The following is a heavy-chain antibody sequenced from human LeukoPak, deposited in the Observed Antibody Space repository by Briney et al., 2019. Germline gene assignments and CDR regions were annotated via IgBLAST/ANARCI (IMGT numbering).Heavy chain of an antibody. CDR3: TGIAVAGTVVDY. Sequence: SETLSLTCTVSGGSISSYYWSWIRQPPGKGLEWIGYIYYSGSTNYNPSLKSRVTISVDTSKNQFSVKLSSVTAADTAVYYCTGIAVAGTVVDYWGQGTLVTVSS. J-gene: IGHJ4*02. CDR1: GGSISSYY. D-gene: IGHD6-19*01. V-gene: IGHV4-59*01. CDR2: IYYSGST.